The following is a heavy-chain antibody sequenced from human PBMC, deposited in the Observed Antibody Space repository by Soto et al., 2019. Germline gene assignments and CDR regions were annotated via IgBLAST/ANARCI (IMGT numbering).Heavy chain of an antibody. CDR3: ARALRQWLADAFDI. J-gene: IGHJ3*02. Sequence: EVQLVESGGGLVQPGGSLRLSCAASGFTFSSYSMNWVRQAPGKGLEWVSYISSTSDTKYYADSVKGRFTISRDNAKNSLYLQMNSLRDEATAVYYCARALRQWLADAFDIWGRGTMVTVSS. CDR2: ISSTSDTK. V-gene: IGHV3-48*02. CDR1: GFTFSSYS. D-gene: IGHD6-19*01.